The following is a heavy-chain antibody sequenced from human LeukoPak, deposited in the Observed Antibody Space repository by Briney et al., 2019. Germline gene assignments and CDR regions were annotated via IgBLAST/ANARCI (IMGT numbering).Heavy chain of an antibody. D-gene: IGHD3-22*01. CDR3: ASTSPKYYYESSGYSSLFDN. CDR1: GGSFSGYY. V-gene: IGHV4-34*01. Sequence: SETLSLTCAVYGGSFSGYYWSWIRQPPGKGLEWIGSIYYSGSTYYNPSLKSRVTISVDTSKNQFSLKLRSVTAADTALYYCASTSPKYYYESSGYSSLFDNWGQGTLVTVSS. J-gene: IGHJ4*02. CDR2: IYYSGST.